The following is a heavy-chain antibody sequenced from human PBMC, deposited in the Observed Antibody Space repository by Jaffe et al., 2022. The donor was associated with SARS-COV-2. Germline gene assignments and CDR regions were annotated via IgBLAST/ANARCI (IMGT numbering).Heavy chain of an antibody. CDR2: ISSSSSYI. Sequence: EVQLVESGGGLVKPGGSLRLSCAASGFTFSSYSMNWVRQAPGKGLEWVSSISSSSSYIYYADSVKGRFTISRDNAKNSLYLQMNSLRAEDTAVYYCARAGTTTGPLDYFDYWGQGTLVTVSS. CDR1: GFTFSSYS. V-gene: IGHV3-21*01. CDR3: ARAGTTTGPLDYFDY. D-gene: IGHD1-1*01. J-gene: IGHJ4*02.